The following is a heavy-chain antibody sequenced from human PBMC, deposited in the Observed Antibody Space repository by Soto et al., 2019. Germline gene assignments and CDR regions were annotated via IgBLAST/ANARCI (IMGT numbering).Heavy chain of an antibody. J-gene: IGHJ4*02. CDR2: ISSDGNNE. CDR3: ARRAPYGYSEY. CDR1: GFTFSRYT. D-gene: IGHD5-12*01. Sequence: QVQLVESGGGVVQPGTSLSLSCAASGFTFSRYTMHWVRQAPGKGLEWGALISSDGNNEYYADSVKGRFTISRDNSKNTLSMQLNSLRAEDAAVYYCARRAPYGYSEYWGQGTLVTVSS. V-gene: IGHV3-30-3*01.